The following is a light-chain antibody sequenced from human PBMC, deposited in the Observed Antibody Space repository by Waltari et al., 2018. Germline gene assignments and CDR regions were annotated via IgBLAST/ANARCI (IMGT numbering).Light chain of an antibody. J-gene: IGKJ1*01. CDR1: QSVSSSY. CDR2: GAS. Sequence: EIVLTQSPGTLSFSPAERATLPCRASQSVSSSYLAWYQQKPGQAPRHRIYGASSRATGIPDRFSGSGDGTDVTLTISRLEPEDFAVYYCQQYGSSSWTFGQGTKVEIK. CDR3: QQYGSSSWT. V-gene: IGKV3-20*01.